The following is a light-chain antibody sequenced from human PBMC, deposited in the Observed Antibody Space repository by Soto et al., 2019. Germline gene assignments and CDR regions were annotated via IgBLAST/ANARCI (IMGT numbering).Light chain of an antibody. CDR2: NAS. V-gene: IGKV3-11*01. CDR1: QTVGSY. Sequence: EIVLTQSPATMSLSPGERATLSCRASQTVGSYLAWYQQKPGQAPRLLIYNASNRATGIPARFGGSGSGTDFTLTISSLETEAFAVYYCQQRSNWPLTFGGGTKVEIK. CDR3: QQRSNWPLT. J-gene: IGKJ4*01.